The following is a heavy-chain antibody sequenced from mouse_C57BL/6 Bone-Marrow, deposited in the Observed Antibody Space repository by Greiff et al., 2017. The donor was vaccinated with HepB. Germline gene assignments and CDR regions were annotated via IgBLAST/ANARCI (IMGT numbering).Heavy chain of an antibody. CDR2: INYDGSST. J-gene: IGHJ2*01. CDR1: GFTFSDYY. Sequence: EVLLVESEGGLVQPGSSMKLSCTASGFTFSDYYMAWVRQVPEKGLEWVANINYDGSSTYYLDSLKSRFIISRDNAKNILYLQISSRKSEDTATYYCARDLDYFDYWGQGTTLTVTS. CDR3: ARDLDYFDY. V-gene: IGHV5-16*01.